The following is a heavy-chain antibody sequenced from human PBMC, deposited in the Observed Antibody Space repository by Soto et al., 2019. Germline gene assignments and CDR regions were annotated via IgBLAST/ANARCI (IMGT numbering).Heavy chain of an antibody. CDR1: GGSIISYY. CDR2: IYYSGST. J-gene: IGHJ4*02. Sequence: SETLSLTCTVSGGSIISYYWSWILQPPGKGLEWIGYIYYSGSTNYNPSLKSRVTISVDTSKNQFSLKLSSVTAADTAVYYCARSFYYDSSGYDYWGQGTLVTVS. V-gene: IGHV4-59*01. D-gene: IGHD3-22*01. CDR3: ARSFYYDSSGYDY.